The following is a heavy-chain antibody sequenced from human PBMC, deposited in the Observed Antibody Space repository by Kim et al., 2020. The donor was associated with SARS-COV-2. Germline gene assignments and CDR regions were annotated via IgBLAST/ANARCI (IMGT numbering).Heavy chain of an antibody. Sequence: GGSLRLSCAASGFTFSNAWMSWVRQAPGKGLEWVGRIKSKTDGGTTDYDAPVKGRFTISRDDSKNTLYLQMNSLKTEDTAVFYCTTDYSDSGSPYFDYWGQGTLVTVSS. D-gene: IGHD3-10*01. CDR2: IKSKTDGGTT. J-gene: IGHJ4*02. V-gene: IGHV3-15*01. CDR3: TTDYSDSGSPYFDY. CDR1: GFTFSNAW.